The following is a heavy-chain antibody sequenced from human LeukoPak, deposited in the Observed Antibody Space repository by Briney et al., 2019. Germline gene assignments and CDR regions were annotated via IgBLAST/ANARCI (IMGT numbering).Heavy chain of an antibody. CDR3: AREAYCSSTSCQGYYFDF. CDR1: GFTFSNYW. D-gene: IGHD2-2*01. Sequence: GGPLRLSCAASGFTFSNYWMSWVRQAPGKGLEWVANIKQDGSEKYYVDPVKGRFTISRDNAKNSLYLQMNSLRAEDTAVYYCAREAYCSSTSCQGYYFDFWGQGTLVTVSS. V-gene: IGHV3-7*01. CDR2: IKQDGSEK. J-gene: IGHJ4*02.